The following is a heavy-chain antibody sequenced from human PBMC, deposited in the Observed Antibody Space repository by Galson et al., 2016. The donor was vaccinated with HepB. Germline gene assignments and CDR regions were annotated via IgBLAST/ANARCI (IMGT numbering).Heavy chain of an antibody. CDR3: ARDRHIGLDV. D-gene: IGHD2-21*01. CDR2: IWPDGSNK. J-gene: IGHJ6*04. CDR1: GFTFSSYN. Sequence: LRLSCAASGFTFSSYNMHWVRQAPGTGLEWVAIIWPDGSNKYYVDSVKGRFSISRDNSKNTMSLQMNSLRVEDTALYYCARDRHIGLDVWGKGTTVTVSS. V-gene: IGHV3-33*01.